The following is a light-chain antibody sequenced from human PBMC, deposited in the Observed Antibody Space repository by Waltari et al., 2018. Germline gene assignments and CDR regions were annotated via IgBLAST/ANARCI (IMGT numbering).Light chain of an antibody. CDR3: CSFAGTYTWV. Sequence: SALTHPRSVSGSPGQSVTISCTGTPSDLGGYNYVSWYQHHPGKAPKPLIFDVTQRPSGVPDRVSGSKSANTASLTISGLQAEDEADYYCCSFAGTYTWVFGGGTKVTVL. J-gene: IGLJ3*02. CDR1: PSDLGGYNY. CDR2: DVT. V-gene: IGLV2-11*01.